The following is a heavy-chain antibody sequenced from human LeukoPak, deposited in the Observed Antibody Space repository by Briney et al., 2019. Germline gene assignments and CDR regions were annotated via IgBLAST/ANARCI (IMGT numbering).Heavy chain of an antibody. CDR2: ISSRSSTI. CDR3: ARGQWLTNYYFDY. J-gene: IGHJ4*02. V-gene: IGHV3-11*04. D-gene: IGHD6-19*01. CDR1: GFTFSDYY. Sequence: SGGSLRLSCAASGFTFSDYYMSRIRQAPGKGLEWVSYISSRSSTIYYADSARGRFTISRDNAKNSLYLQMNSLRAEDTAVYYCARGQWLTNYYFDYWGQGTLVTVSS.